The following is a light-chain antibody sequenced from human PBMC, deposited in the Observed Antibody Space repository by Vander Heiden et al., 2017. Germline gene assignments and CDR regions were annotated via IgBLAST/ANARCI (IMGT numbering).Light chain of an antibody. J-gene: IGKJ1*01. Sequence: EIVMTKSPAILSVSPGERVSVSCRASETVASNLAWDQQKPGQAPRLLISGVSTRATGVPARFSGSGSGTEFTLTISNLEAEDFAVYYCQQYFVWWTFGQGTKVE. CDR2: GVS. CDR1: ETVASN. V-gene: IGKV3-15*01. CDR3: QQYFVWWT.